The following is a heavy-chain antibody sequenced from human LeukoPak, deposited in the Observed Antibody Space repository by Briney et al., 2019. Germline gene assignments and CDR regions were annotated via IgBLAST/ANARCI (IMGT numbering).Heavy chain of an antibody. CDR1: GGSFSGYY. CDR2: INHSGST. D-gene: IGHD1-26*01. V-gene: IGHV4-34*01. Sequence: SETLSLTCAVYGGSFSGYYWSWIRQPPGKGLEWIGEINHSGSTNYNPSLKSRVTISVDTSKNQFSLKLSSVTAEDTAVYYCARDYSPYSGSYLSWFDPWGQGTLVTVSS. J-gene: IGHJ5*02. CDR3: ARDYSPYSGSYLSWFDP.